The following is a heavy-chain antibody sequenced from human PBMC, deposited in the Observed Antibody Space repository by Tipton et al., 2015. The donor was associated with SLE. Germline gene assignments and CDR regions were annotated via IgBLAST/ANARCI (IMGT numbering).Heavy chain of an antibody. CDR2: IYYSGST. Sequence: GLAKPSETLSLTCTVSGGSISSSSYYWGWIRQPPGKGLEWIGSIYYSGSTNYNPSLKSRVTISVDTSKNQFSLKLSSVTAADTAVYYCARGPDYYDSSGYPYWGQGTLVTVSS. J-gene: IGHJ4*02. CDR3: ARGPDYYDSSGYPY. CDR1: GGSISSSSYY. D-gene: IGHD3-22*01. V-gene: IGHV4-39*01.